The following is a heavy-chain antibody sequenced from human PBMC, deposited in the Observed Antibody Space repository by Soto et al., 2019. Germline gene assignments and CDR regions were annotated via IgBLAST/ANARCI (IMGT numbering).Heavy chain of an antibody. CDR3: AKDGRLGQFDY. CDR1: GFTLRGYW. CDR2: INSDGSST. Sequence: EVQLVESGGGLVQPGGSLRLSCAASGFTLRGYWMHWVRQALGKGLVWVSRINSDGSSTSYADSVKGRFTISRDNAKNTLYLQMNSLRAEDTAVYYCAKDGRLGQFDYWGQGTLVTASS. D-gene: IGHD1-1*01. J-gene: IGHJ4*02. V-gene: IGHV3-74*01.